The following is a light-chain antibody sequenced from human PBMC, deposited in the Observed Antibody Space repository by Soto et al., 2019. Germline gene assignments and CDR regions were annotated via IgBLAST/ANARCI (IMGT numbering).Light chain of an antibody. CDR2: EVS. CDR1: RSYVGSYDF. J-gene: IGLJ1*01. Sequence: THPAPVFGCPGQSITTSSTGTRSYVGSYDFVSWYQQHPDKAPKLMIYEVSNRPSGVSNRFSGSKSVNTATLTISGLQAEDEADYYCSSYTSXSTRVFGTGTKVTVL. V-gene: IGLV2-14*03. CDR3: SSYTSXSTRV.